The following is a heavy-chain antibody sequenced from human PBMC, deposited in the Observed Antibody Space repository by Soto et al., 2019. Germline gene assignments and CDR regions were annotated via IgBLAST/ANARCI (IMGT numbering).Heavy chain of an antibody. CDR3: ARGATYYDFWSGHYTSYTYYGMDV. CDR1: EFTVSGNY. D-gene: IGHD3-3*01. Sequence: EVQLVESGGGLIQPGGSLRVSCAASEFTVSGNYMTWVRQAPGKGLEWVSVIDTAGRANYAESVKGRFTNSRDNSKNTLYLQMNSLRVEYTAVYYCARGATYYDFWSGHYTSYTYYGMDVWGQGTTVTVS. CDR2: IDTAGRA. J-gene: IGHJ6*02. V-gene: IGHV3-53*01.